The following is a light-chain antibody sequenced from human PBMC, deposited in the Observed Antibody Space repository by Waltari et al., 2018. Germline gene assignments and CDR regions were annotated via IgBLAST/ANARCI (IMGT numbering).Light chain of an antibody. Sequence: EIVLTQSPGTLSLSPGARATLSCSASQGVGKYLAWYQQIPGQAPRLRLYHTSIRATGIPDRFIGSGYGTGFSLTISRLEPEDFAVYYCQKYDFLPATFGQGTTVEIK. V-gene: IGKV3-20*01. CDR1: QGVGKY. CDR2: HTS. J-gene: IGKJ1*01. CDR3: QKYDFLPAT.